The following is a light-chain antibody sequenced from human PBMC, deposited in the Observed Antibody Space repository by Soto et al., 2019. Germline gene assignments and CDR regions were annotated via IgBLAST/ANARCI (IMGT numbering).Light chain of an antibody. J-gene: IGKJ1*01. CDR1: QTISRW. CDR3: QHYNSYSEA. CDR2: KAA. V-gene: IGKV1-5*03. Sequence: DIQMTQSPSSLSGSVGYRVTITCRASQTISRWLAGYQQKPGKAAKLLIYKAATLKSWVPSRFSGSGSGTEFTLTISRLQPDDFASYSCQHYNSYSEAFGEGTKVELK.